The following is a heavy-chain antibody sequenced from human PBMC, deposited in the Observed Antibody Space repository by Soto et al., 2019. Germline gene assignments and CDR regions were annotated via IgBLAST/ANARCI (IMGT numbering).Heavy chain of an antibody. CDR2: IFSADNT. CDR3: AITGAGYYIV. J-gene: IGHJ4*02. D-gene: IGHD3-3*01. CDR1: GFTVSSNY. Sequence: GGSLRLSCAASGFTVSSNYLSWVRQAPGKGLEWVSVIFSADNTHYADSVKGRFTISRDNSKNTVFLQMNSLRAEDTAVYYCAITGAGYYIVWGQGTPVNVS. V-gene: IGHV3-53*01.